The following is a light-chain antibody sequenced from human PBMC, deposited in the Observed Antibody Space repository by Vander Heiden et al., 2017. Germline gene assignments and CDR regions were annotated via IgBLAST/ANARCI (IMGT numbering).Light chain of an antibody. CDR2: TAS. J-gene: IGKJ1*01. CDR3: QQYDRIPWT. V-gene: IGKV1-5*03. Sequence: DIQMTQSPATLSASVGDRVTITCRASQGISDWLAWYQQKPGKAPKVLIHTASSLERGVPSRFSGSGSGTDFTLTITSLQPDDFATYYCQQYDRIPWTFGQGTKVEIK. CDR1: QGISDW.